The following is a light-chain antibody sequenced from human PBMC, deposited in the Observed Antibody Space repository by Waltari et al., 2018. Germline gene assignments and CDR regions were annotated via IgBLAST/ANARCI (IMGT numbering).Light chain of an antibody. CDR3: QQYDSSSYT. CDR2: GAS. V-gene: IGKV3-20*01. CDR1: QSVSSNY. J-gene: IGKJ2*01. Sequence: EIVLTQSPGTLSLSPGERATLPCRASQSVSSNYLAWYQQKPGQAPRLLIYGASSRATGIPDRFSGSGSGTDFTLTISRLEPEDFVVYYCQQYDSSSYTFGQGTKLEIK.